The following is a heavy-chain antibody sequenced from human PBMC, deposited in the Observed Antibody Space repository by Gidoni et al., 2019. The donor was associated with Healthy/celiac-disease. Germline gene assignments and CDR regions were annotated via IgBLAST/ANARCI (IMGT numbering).Heavy chain of an antibody. CDR2: IYTSGST. D-gene: IGHD3-10*01. CDR1: GGSLSSYY. CDR3: ASTPTYGSGSYLYY. V-gene: IGHV4-4*07. J-gene: IGHJ4*02. Sequence: QVQLQESGPGLVKPSETLSLTCTVSGGSLSSYYWSWIRQPAGKGLEWIGRIYTSGSTNYNPSLKSRVTMSVDTSKNQSSLKLSSVTAADTAVYYCASTPTYGSGSYLYYWGQGTLVTVSS.